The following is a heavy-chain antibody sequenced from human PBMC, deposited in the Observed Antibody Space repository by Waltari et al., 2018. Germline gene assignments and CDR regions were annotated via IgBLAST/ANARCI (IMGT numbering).Heavy chain of an antibody. CDR3: ATGSYCSGGSCYPRNDASVDY. D-gene: IGHD2-15*01. CDR1: GYTFTSYD. CDR2: MNPNSGNT. J-gene: IGHJ4*02. V-gene: IGHV1-8*01. Sequence: QVQLVQSGAEVKKPGASVKVSCKASGYTFTSYDINWVRQATGPGLEWMGWMNPNSGNTGYAQKFQGRVTMTRNTSISTAYMELSSLRSEDTAVYYCATGSYCSGGSCYPRNDASVDYWGQGTLVTVSS.